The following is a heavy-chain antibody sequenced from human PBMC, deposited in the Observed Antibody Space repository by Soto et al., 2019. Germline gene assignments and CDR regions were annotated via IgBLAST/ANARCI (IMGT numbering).Heavy chain of an antibody. CDR3: ARDEHGDYDFDY. CDR1: GFTFDNFG. J-gene: IGHJ4*02. D-gene: IGHD4-17*01. Sequence: AGGSLRLSCPVAGFTFDNFGITWVRQAPGRGLEYVAHIGRSGAGTRYPDSLRGRVTVSRDSSNNLVYLQLNSLRADDTAIYYCARDEHGDYDFDYWGQGTLVTVSS. V-gene: IGHV3-48*01. CDR2: IGRSGAGT.